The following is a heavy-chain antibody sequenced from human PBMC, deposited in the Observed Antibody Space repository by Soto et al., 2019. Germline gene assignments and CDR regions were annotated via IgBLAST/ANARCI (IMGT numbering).Heavy chain of an antibody. J-gene: IGHJ6*02. D-gene: IGHD3-3*01. CDR2: ISSSSSYI. V-gene: IGHV3-21*01. CDR1: GFTFSSYS. CDR3: ARDLVDYDFWSGYGYYYYYGMDV. Sequence: EVQLVESGGGLVKPGGSLRLSCAASGFTFSSYSMNWVRQAPGKGLEWVSSISSSSSYIYYADSVKGRFTISRDNAKNSLYLQMNSLRAEDTAVYYCARDLVDYDFWSGYGYYYYYGMDVWGQGTTVTVSS.